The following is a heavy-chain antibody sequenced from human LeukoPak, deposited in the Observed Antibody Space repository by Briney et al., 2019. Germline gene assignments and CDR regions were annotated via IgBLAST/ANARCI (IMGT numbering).Heavy chain of an antibody. CDR3: ASAIVVVPAAIFYGMDV. CDR1: GYTFTSYY. J-gene: IGHJ6*02. V-gene: IGHV1-46*01. CDR2: INPSGGST. D-gene: IGHD2-2*01. Sequence: ASVTVSCKASGYTFTSYYMHWVRQAPGQGLEWMGIINPSGGSTSYAQKFQGRVTMTRDTSTSTVYMELSSLRSEDTAVYYCASAIVVVPAAIFYGMDVWGQGTTVTVSS.